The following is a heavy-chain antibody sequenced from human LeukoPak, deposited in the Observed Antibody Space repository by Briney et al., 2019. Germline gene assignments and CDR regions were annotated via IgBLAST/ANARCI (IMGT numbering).Heavy chain of an antibody. CDR3: ARDGGTDWYDP. V-gene: IGHV3-7*01. CDR1: GFTISGYW. CDR2: IKQDGSEK. J-gene: IGHJ5*02. D-gene: IGHD3-16*01. Sequence: GGSLRLSCAASGFTISGYWMTWVRQAPGKGLEWVANIKQDGSEKTYVDSVKGRFIISRDNAKNSIYLQMNSLRVEDTAMYYCARDGGTDWYDPWGQGTLVTVSS.